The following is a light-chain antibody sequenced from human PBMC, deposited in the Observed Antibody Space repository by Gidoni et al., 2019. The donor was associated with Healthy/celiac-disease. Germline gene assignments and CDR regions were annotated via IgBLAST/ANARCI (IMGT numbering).Light chain of an antibody. Sequence: AIQMTQAPSSLSASVGDRVTITCRARQGIRNDLGWYQQKPGKAPKLLIYAASSLQSGVPSRFSGSGSGTDFTLTISSLQHEDFATYYCLQDYNYPFTFGPGTKVDIK. J-gene: IGKJ3*01. CDR2: AAS. V-gene: IGKV1-6*01. CDR1: QGIRND. CDR3: LQDYNYPFT.